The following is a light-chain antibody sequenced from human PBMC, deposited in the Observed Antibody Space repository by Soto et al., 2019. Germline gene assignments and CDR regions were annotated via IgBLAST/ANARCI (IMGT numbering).Light chain of an antibody. CDR3: QQYGTSPQT. CDR2: DTS. V-gene: IGKV3-20*01. CDR1: QSVTSNY. Sequence: EIVLTQSPGTLSLSPGERATLSCRASQSVTSNYLAWYQQKPGQAPGLLIYDTSTRASGVPDRFSGSGSGTEFTLTISRLEPEDFAVYYCQQYGTSPQTFGQGTKVYFK. J-gene: IGKJ1*01.